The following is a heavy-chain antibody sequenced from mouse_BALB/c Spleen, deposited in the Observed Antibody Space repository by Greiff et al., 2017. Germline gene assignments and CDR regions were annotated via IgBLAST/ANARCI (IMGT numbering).Heavy chain of an antibody. D-gene: IGHD1-1*01. CDR1: GFSLTSYG. V-gene: IGHV2-9*02. CDR2: IWAGGST. Sequence: QVQLQQSGPGLVAPSQSLSITCTVSGFSLTSYGVHWVRQPPGKGLEWLGVIWAGGSTNYNSALMSRLSISKDNSKSQVFLKMNSLQTDDTAMYYCAREITTVVAGYWYFDVWGAGTTVTVSS. CDR3: AREITTVVAGYWYFDV. J-gene: IGHJ1*01.